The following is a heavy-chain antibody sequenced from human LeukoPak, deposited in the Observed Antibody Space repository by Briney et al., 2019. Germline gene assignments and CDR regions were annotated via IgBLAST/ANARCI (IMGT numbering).Heavy chain of an antibody. Sequence: AGGSLRLSCAASGFIFSSYSMNWVRQAPGKGLEWVSYISSSSTIYYADSVKGRFTISRDNAKNSLYLQMNSLRAEDTAVYYCARTTEAHSWRTRYYDYYMDVWGKGTTVTVSS. D-gene: IGHD6-13*01. J-gene: IGHJ6*03. CDR2: ISSSSTI. CDR1: GFIFSSYS. V-gene: IGHV3-48*01. CDR3: ARTTEAHSWRTRYYDYYMDV.